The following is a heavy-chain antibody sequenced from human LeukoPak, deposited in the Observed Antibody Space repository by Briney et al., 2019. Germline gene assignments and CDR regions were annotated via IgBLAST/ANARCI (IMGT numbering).Heavy chain of an antibody. V-gene: IGHV3-48*01. J-gene: IGHJ4*02. CDR2: ISSSSVTI. Sequence: GGSLRLSCAASGFTFSSYAMNWVRQAPGKGLEWISYISSSSVTIYYADSVKGRFTISRDNAKNSLYLQMNSLRAGDTAVYYCTRLHGGYPFDYWGQGTLVTVSS. D-gene: IGHD2-15*01. CDR3: TRLHGGYPFDY. CDR1: GFTFSSYA.